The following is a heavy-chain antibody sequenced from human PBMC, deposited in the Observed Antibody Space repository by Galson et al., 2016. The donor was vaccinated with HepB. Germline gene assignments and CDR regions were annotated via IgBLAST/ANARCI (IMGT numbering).Heavy chain of an antibody. V-gene: IGHV4-31*03. CDR1: GGSISSGGYY. CDR2: IYDSGST. CDR3: ARDKEDYFGMAV. Sequence: TLSLTCTVSGGSISSGGYYWSWIRQHPGKGLEWIGYIYDSGSTYYNPSLKSRVTISVDTSKNHFSLKLSSVTAADTAVYYCARDKEDYFGMAVWGQGTTVTVSS. J-gene: IGHJ6*02.